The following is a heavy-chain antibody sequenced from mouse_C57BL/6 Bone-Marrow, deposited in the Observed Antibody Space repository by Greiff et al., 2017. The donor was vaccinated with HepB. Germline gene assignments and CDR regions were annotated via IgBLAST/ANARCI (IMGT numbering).Heavy chain of an antibody. CDR1: GYTFTSYW. CDR3: ARSLFAY. Sequence: QVQLQQSGAELAKPGASVKLSCKASGYTFTSYWMHWVKQRPGQGLEWIGYINPSSGYTKYNQKFKDKATLTADNSYSTAYMQLSSLTYEDSAVYYCARSLFAYWGQGTLVTVSA. V-gene: IGHV1-7*01. CDR2: INPSSGYT. J-gene: IGHJ3*01.